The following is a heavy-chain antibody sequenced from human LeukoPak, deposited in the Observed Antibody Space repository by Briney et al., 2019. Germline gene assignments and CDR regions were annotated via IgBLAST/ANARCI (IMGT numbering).Heavy chain of an antibody. CDR1: GGSISSSSYY. Sequence: SETLSLTCTVSGGSISSSSYYWGWIRQPPGKGLEWIGSIYYSGSTYYNPSLKSRVTISVDTSKNQFSLKLSSVTAADTAVYYCARTPLYYYDSSGYPSNWFDPWGQGTLVTVSS. CDR3: ARTPLYYYDSSGYPSNWFDP. CDR2: IYYSGST. J-gene: IGHJ5*02. D-gene: IGHD3-22*01. V-gene: IGHV4-39*07.